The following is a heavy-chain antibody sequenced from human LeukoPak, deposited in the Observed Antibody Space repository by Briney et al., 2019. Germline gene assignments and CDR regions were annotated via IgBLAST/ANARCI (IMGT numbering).Heavy chain of an antibody. J-gene: IGHJ4*02. CDR3: ARCSPGDSSNFYAVLQY. CDR2: IILVFGTT. D-gene: IGHD3-22*01. CDR1: GGTFSSYA. V-gene: IGHV1-69*06. Sequence: ASVKVSCKASGGTFSSYAVSWVRLTPGQGLEWLGGIILVFGTTTYAQKFQAKVTMTADKSTNTAYLEISSLTSDDTAAYYCARCSPGDSSNFYAVLQYWGQGTQVTVST.